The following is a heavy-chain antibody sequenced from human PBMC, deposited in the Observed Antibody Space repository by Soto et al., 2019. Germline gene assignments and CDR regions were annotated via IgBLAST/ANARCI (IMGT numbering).Heavy chain of an antibody. V-gene: IGHV1-18*01. CDR3: ASYSSGWLSFDY. Sequence: ASVKVSCKASGYSFTSYGISWVRQAPGQGLERMGWISAYNGNTNYAQKLQGRVTMTTDTSTSTAYIPLRSLRSDDTSVYYCASYSSGWLSFDYWGQGTLVTVSS. CDR2: ISAYNGNT. D-gene: IGHD6-19*01. J-gene: IGHJ4*02. CDR1: GYSFTSYG.